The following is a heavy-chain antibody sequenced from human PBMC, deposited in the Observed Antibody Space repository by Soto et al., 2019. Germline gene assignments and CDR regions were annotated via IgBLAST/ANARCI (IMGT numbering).Heavy chain of an antibody. CDR1: GYSISSGYY. Sequence: SETLSLTCAVSGYSISSGYYWGWIRQTPGKGLGWIASIYHSGSTYYNPSLKSRVTISVDTSKNQFSLKLTSVTAADTAVYYCARGAATVTPGWFDPWGQGIMVTVSS. V-gene: IGHV4-38-2*01. CDR3: ARGAATVTPGWFDP. D-gene: IGHD4-17*01. CDR2: IYHSGST. J-gene: IGHJ5*02.